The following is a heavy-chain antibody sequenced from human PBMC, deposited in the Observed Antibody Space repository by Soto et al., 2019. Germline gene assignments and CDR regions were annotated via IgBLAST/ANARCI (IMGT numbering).Heavy chain of an antibody. Sequence: GGSLRLSCAASGFTFSSYGMHWVRQAPGKGLERVAFIWHDGGNKFYAESVKGRFTISRDNSKNTLYLQMTSLSAEDTAMYYCARDGDVNTGFGKDYWGQGTLVTVSS. J-gene: IGHJ4*02. CDR2: IWHDGGNK. D-gene: IGHD3-16*01. CDR1: GFTFSSYG. V-gene: IGHV3-33*01. CDR3: ARDGDVNTGFGKDY.